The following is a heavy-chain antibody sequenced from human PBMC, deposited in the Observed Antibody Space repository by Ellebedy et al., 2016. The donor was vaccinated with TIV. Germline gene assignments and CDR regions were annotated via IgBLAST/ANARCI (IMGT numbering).Heavy chain of an antibody. CDR3: GRGEMAVAGSGGDS. Sequence: PGGSLRLSCAASGFTFSDYNMIWVRQAPGKGLEWVSSISSSSSYIFYADSVKGRFTISRDNAKNSLYLQMNRLRAEDTAVYYCGRGEMAVAGSGGDSWGQGTLVTVSS. CDR1: GFTFSDYN. CDR2: ISSSSSYI. D-gene: IGHD6-19*01. V-gene: IGHV3-21*01. J-gene: IGHJ4*02.